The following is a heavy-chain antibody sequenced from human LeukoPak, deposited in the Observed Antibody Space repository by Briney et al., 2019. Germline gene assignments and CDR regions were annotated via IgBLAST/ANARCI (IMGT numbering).Heavy chain of an antibody. CDR2: ISGSGGST. D-gene: IGHD3-22*01. CDR1: GFTFGSYA. CDR3: AKDRSGYFYHYGMDV. J-gene: IGHJ6*02. V-gene: IGHV3-23*01. Sequence: GGSLRLSCAASGFTFGSYAMSWVRQAPGKGLEWVSAISGSGGSTYYADSVKGRFTISRDNSKNTLYLQMNSLRAEDTAVYYCAKDRSGYFYHYGMDVWGQGTTVTVSS.